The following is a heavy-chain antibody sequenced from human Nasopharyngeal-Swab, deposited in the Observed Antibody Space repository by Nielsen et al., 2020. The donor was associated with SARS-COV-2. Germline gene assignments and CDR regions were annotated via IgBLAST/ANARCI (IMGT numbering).Heavy chain of an antibody. CDR1: GGSISSSSYY. Sequence: SETLSLTCTVSGGSISSSSYYWGWIRQSPGKGLEWIGSIYYSGSTNYNPSLKSRVTISVDTSKNQFSLKLSSVTAADTAVYYCARGIVGATVWGQGTLVTVSS. D-gene: IGHD1-26*01. CDR3: ARGIVGATV. J-gene: IGHJ4*02. V-gene: IGHV4-39*07. CDR2: IYYSGST.